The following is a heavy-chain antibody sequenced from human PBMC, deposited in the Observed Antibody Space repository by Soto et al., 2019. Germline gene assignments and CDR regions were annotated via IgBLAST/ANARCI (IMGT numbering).Heavy chain of an antibody. J-gene: IGHJ4*02. CDR2: IRGGGGGT. Sequence: EVQLLGSGGGLVQPGGCLRLSCAGSGFTFSNYAMTWVRQAEGRRLEWVASIRGGGGGTNFADSVKGRFTVSRDNSKNSLYLQMNSLRAEDTAVYYCAREAKGYWGQGTLVTVSS. V-gene: IGHV3-23*01. CDR1: GFTFSNYA. CDR3: AREAKGY.